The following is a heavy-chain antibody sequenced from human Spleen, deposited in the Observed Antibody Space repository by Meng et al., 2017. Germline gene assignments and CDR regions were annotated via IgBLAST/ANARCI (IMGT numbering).Heavy chain of an antibody. V-gene: IGHV4-34*01. J-gene: IGHJ5*02. CDR3: ARDAGDL. CDR1: GGSFSGYY. Sequence: VQLPEVGSGLLKPSETLPCTFSVYGGSFSGYYGSWIRQPPGKGLEWIGEINHSGSTNYNPSLKSRVTISVDTSKNQFSLKLSSVTAADTAVYYCARDAGDLWGQGTLVTVSS. CDR2: INHSGST.